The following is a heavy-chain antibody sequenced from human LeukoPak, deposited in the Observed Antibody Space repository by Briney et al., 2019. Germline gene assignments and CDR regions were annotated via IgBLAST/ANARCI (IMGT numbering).Heavy chain of an antibody. D-gene: IGHD3-22*01. CDR3: ARDPGHYYDSSGFYYGMDV. CDR1: WFTISSNY. J-gene: IGHJ6*02. CDR2: IHSGCST. Sequence: GASLILSCAASWFTISSNYMSWRRQPAGKGLEWVIVIHSGCSTYYSDSLKGRFTISRDNSKNTLYLQMNSLKAEDTAVYYCARDPGHYYDSSGFYYGMDVWGQGTTVTVSS. V-gene: IGHV3-53*01.